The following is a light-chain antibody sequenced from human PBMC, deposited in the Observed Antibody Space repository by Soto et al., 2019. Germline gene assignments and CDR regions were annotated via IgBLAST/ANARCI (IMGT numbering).Light chain of an antibody. Sequence: AIQMSQAPSSLSTSGGDGVTLSCRASQRIRNNLGWYQQKPGKAPKLLIYDASSLESGVPSRFSGSGSGTEFTLTISSLQPDDFATYYCQQYNSYSRTFGQGTKVDI. V-gene: IGKV1-13*02. CDR3: QQYNSYSRT. CDR2: DAS. CDR1: QRIRNN. J-gene: IGKJ1*01.